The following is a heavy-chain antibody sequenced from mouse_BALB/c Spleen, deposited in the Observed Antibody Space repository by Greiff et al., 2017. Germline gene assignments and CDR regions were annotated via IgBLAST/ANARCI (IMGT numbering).Heavy chain of an antibody. Sequence: VMLVESGPGLVAPSQSLSITCTVSGFSLTSYGVHWVRQPPGKGLEWLGVIWAGGSTNYNSALMSRLSISKDNSKSQVFLKMNSLQTDDTAMYYCARDLLWLRDRDFYAMDYWGQGTSVTVSS. V-gene: IGHV2-9*02. J-gene: IGHJ4*01. CDR1: GFSLTSYG. D-gene: IGHD2-2*01. CDR3: ARDLLWLRDRDFYAMDY. CDR2: IWAGGST.